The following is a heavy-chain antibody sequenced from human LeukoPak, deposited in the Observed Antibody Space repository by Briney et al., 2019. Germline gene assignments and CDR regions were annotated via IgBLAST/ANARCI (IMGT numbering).Heavy chain of an antibody. D-gene: IGHD4-23*01. CDR3: AKDSGGDGGNPEDWYFDL. J-gene: IGHJ2*01. CDR2: ISWDGGST. Sequence: GGSLRLSCAASGFTFDDYTMHWVRHAPGKGLEWVSLISWDGGSTYYADSVKGRFTISRDNSKNSLYLQMNSLRTEDTALYYCAKDSGGDGGNPEDWYFDLWGRGTLVTVSS. V-gene: IGHV3-43*01. CDR1: GFTFDDYT.